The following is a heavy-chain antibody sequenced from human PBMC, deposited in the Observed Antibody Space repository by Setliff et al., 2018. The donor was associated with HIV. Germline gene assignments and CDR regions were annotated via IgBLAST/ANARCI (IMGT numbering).Heavy chain of an antibody. J-gene: IGHJ4*02. CDR3: AKDPFLRQAVPGGVDY. D-gene: IGHD6-19*01. CDR1: GGSINSYY. CDR2: IHYSGTT. V-gene: IGHV4-59*04. Sequence: SETLSLTCTVSGGSINSYYWSWIRQPPGKGLEWLGYIHYSGTTYYSPSLKSRVTISVDTSKNQFSLKLSSVTAVDTAMYYCAKDPFLRQAVPGGVDYWGQGTLVTVSS.